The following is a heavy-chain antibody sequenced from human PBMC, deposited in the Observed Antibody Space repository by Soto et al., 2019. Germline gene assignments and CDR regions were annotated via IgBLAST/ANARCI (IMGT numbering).Heavy chain of an antibody. Sequence: GGSLRLSCAASGFTFSSYWMSWVRQAPGKGLEWVANINQDGGEKNYVDSVKGRFTISRDNAKNSLYLQVNSLRVEDTAVYYCARGGYQFEHWGQGTLVTVSS. V-gene: IGHV3-7*01. J-gene: IGHJ4*02. CDR2: INQDGGEK. CDR1: GFTFSSYW. CDR3: ARGGYQFEH. D-gene: IGHD3-16*02.